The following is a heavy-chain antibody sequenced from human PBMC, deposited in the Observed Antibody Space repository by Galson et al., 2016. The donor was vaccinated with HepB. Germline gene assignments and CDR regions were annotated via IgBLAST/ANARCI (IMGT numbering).Heavy chain of an antibody. CDR1: LDSINNNDYS. J-gene: IGHJ5*01. CDR3: VRRGPPIRGIVGWFDS. V-gene: IGHV4-39*01. CDR2: FYHSGNT. D-gene: IGHD3-3*02. Sequence: SETLSLTCTVTLDSINNNDYSWGWIRQPPGKGLEWIGTFYHSGNTYYNPSPRSRVTISGDTSKKQFSLKLRSVTAEDTAVYFCVRRGPPIRGIVGWFDSWGQGILVTVSS.